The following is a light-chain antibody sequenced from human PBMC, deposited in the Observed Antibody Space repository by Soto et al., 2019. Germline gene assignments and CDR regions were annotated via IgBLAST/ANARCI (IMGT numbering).Light chain of an antibody. Sequence: QSVLTQPASVSGSPGQSITISCAGTSSDIGGYNYVSWYQQHPGKAPKVMIYEVSNRPSGVSNRFSGSKSDNTASLTISGLQAEDEADYSCSSYTSSSTLDVFGSGTKLTVL. CDR1: SSDIGGYNY. CDR2: EVS. J-gene: IGLJ1*01. V-gene: IGLV2-14*01. CDR3: SSYTSSSTLDV.